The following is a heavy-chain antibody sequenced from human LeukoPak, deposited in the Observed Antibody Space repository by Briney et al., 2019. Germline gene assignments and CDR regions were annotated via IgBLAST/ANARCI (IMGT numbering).Heavy chain of an antibody. V-gene: IGHV3-23*01. CDR1: GFTFSTYA. J-gene: IGHJ4*02. CDR2: ISGGGVHT. Sequence: GGSLRLSCAASGFTFSTYAMSWVRQAPGKGLEWVSSISGGGVHTFYADSVKGRFSISRDNSKNTLYLQMNSLRAEDTAVYYCAKDGGGWYTTGWYYFDYWGQGTLVTVSS. CDR3: AKDGGGWYTTGWYYFDY. D-gene: IGHD6-19*01.